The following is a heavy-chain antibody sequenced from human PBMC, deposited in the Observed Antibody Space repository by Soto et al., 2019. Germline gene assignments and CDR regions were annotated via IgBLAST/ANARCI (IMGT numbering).Heavy chain of an antibody. V-gene: IGHV4-34*01. CDR1: GGSFSGYY. D-gene: IGHD6-6*01. J-gene: IGHJ6*02. Sequence: SETLSLTCAVYGGSFSGYYWSWIRQPPGKGLEWIGEINHSGSTNYNPSLKSRVTISVDTSKNQFSLKLSSVTAADTAVYFCARGSSSYYDYGMDVWGQGTTVTVSS. CDR2: INHSGST. CDR3: ARGSSSYYDYGMDV.